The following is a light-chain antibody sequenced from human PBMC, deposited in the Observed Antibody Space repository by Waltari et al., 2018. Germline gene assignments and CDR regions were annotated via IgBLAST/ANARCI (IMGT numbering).Light chain of an antibody. CDR3: QQYDGIVLT. J-gene: IGKJ4*01. Sequence: EIVLTQSPGTLSLSPGERATLSCRASQSVTSISLSWYQQKPGQAPRLLIYGASNRATGIPDRFSGSGSGTVFTLTISRLEPEDFAVYYCQQYDGIVLTFGGGTKVEI. CDR1: QSVTSIS. CDR2: GAS. V-gene: IGKV3-20*01.